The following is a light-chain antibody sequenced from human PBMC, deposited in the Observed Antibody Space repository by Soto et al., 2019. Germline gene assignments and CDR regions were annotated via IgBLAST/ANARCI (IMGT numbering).Light chain of an antibody. Sequence: EIAMTQSPFSLPVTPGEPASISCRSSQSLLHSNGYNYLDWYLQKPGQSPQLLIYSGSNRASGVHDRFSGSGSGTDFTLKISRVEAEDVGVYCCMQALQTRTCGQGTRLDIK. CDR1: QSLLHSNGYNY. CDR3: MQALQTRT. J-gene: IGKJ5*01. V-gene: IGKV2-28*01. CDR2: SGS.